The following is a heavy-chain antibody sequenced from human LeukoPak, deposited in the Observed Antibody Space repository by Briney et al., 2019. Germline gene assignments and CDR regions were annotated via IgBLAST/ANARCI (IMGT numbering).Heavy chain of an antibody. V-gene: IGHV3-48*02. CDR3: ATYAVAGNEY. CDR2: ISSSSTTI. J-gene: IGHJ4*02. Sequence: GGSLRLSCAASGFTFSSYSMNWVRQAPGKGLEWVSYISSSSTTIYHAASVKGRFTISRDNAKNSLYLQMNSLRDDDTAVYYCATYAVAGNEYWGQGTLLTVSS. D-gene: IGHD6-19*01. CDR1: GFTFSSYS.